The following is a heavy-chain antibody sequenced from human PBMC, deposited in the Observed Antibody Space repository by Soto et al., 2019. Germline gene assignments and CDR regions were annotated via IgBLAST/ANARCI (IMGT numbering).Heavy chain of an antibody. D-gene: IGHD3-3*01. CDR3: ARDHGFSNGMDV. CDR2: ISAYNGNT. V-gene: IGHV1-18*01. CDR1: GHTSNNYG. J-gene: IGHJ6*02. Sequence: ASVKVSCKASGHTSNNYGISWVLQAPGQGLEWMGWISAYNGNTNYAQKLQGRVTMTTDTSTSTAYMELRSLRSDDTAVYYCARDHGFSNGMDVWGQGTTVTVSS.